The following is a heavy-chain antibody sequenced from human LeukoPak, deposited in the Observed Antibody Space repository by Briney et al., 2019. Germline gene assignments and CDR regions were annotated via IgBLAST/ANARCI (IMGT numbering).Heavy chain of an antibody. CDR1: GFTFSSYS. CDR2: IRYDGSNK. CDR3: AKDRGYCSGGSCYSGDIDY. J-gene: IGHJ4*02. V-gene: IGHV3-30*02. D-gene: IGHD2-15*01. Sequence: GGSLRLSCAASGFTFSSYSMNWVRQAPGKGLEWVAFIRYDGSNKYYADSVKGRFTISRDNSKNTLYLQMNSLRAEDTAVYYCAKDRGYCSGGSCYSGDIDYWGQGTLVTVSS.